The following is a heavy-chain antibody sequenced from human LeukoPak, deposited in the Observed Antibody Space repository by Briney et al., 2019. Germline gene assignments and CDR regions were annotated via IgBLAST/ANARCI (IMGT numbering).Heavy chain of an antibody. CDR3: ARHHPGQSGSFDI. D-gene: IGHD3-10*01. CDR2: IDYTGST. V-gene: IGHV4-59*08. CDR1: GGSISSYS. J-gene: IGHJ3*02. Sequence: PSETLSLTCAVSGGSISSYSWSWIRQPPGTGLEWIGYIDYTGSTNYNPSLKSRLTISIDTSENQFSLKVSSVTAADTAVYYCARHHPGQSGSFDIWGQGTMVTVSS.